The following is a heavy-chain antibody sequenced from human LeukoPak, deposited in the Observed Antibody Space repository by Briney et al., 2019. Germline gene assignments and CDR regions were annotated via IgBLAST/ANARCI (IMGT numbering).Heavy chain of an antibody. CDR2: IYYSGST. D-gene: IGHD6-19*01. CDR3: ARVIVAGTLFFDY. CDR1: GGSISSYY. Sequence: SETLSLTCTVSGGSISSYYWSWIRQPPGKGLEWIGYIYYSGSTNYNPSLKSRVTISVDTSKNQFSLKLSSVTAVDTAVYYCARVIVAGTLFFDYWGQGTLVTVSS. J-gene: IGHJ4*02. V-gene: IGHV4-59*01.